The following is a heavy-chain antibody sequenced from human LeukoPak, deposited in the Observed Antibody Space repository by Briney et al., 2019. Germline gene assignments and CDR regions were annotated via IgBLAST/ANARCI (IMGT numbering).Heavy chain of an antibody. J-gene: IGHJ3*02. V-gene: IGHV4-39*07. CDR2: IYYSGST. CDR1: GGSISSIIYY. Sequence: SETLSLTCTVSGGSISSIIYYWGWIRQPPGKGLEWIGTIYYSGSTYYNVSLKSRVTISVDTSSNQFSLKLSSVTAADTAVYYCARARGVVPAVWAFDIWGQGTMVTVSS. CDR3: ARARGVVPAVWAFDI. D-gene: IGHD2-2*01.